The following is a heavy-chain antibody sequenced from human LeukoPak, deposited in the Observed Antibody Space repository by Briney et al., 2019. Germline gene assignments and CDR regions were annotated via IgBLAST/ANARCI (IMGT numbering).Heavy chain of an antibody. J-gene: IGHJ4*02. CDR1: GFTLSTYW. CDR2: IKQDGSEK. CDR3: VKHSAPVVAAARFDY. Sequence: GGSLRLSCAASGFTLSTYWMNWVRQAPGKGLEWVATIKQDGSEKYYVDSVKGRFTISRDNAKNSLYLQMNSLRAEDTAVYYCVKHSAPVVAAARFDYWGQGTLVTVSS. D-gene: IGHD2-2*01. V-gene: IGHV3-7*01.